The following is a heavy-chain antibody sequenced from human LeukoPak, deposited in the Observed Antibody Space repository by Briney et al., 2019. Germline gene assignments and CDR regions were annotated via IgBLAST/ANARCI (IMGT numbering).Heavy chain of an antibody. CDR2: INHTGST. CDR3: ARVGLVAYYYVSSGYYYENEYYFDY. D-gene: IGHD3-22*01. J-gene: IGHJ4*02. V-gene: IGHV4-34*01. CDR1: GGSFSGYY. Sequence: PSETLSLTCAVYGGSFSGYYWSWIRQPPGKGLEWIGEINHTGSTNSNPSLKSRATISLDMSKKHFYLDLSSVTAADTAVYYCARVGLVAYYYVSSGYYYENEYYFDYWGQGTLVTVSS.